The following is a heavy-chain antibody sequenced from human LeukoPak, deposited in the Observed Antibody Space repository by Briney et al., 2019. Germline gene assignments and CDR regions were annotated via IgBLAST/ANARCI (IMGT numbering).Heavy chain of an antibody. CDR2: ISGSGSTF. V-gene: IGHV3-48*04. CDR3: AREGNYYYDSRGEFDY. Sequence: GGSLRLSCAASGFTFSSYGMSWVRQAPGKGLEWVSYISGSGSTFYYADSVKGRFTISRDNAKNSLYLQMNSLRAEDTAVYYCAREGNYYYDSRGEFDYWGQGTLVTVSS. CDR1: GFTFSSYG. D-gene: IGHD3-22*01. J-gene: IGHJ4*02.